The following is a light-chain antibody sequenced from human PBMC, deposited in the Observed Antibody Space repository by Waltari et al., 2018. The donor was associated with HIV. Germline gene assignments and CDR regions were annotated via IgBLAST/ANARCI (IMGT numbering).Light chain of an antibody. J-gene: IGLJ1*01. V-gene: IGLV2-23*02. CDR2: EVS. Sequence: QSARTQPASVSGSPGRSITLSCPGTRSDVGNSDLFSWFQLLPGKAPKLMIYEVSKRPSGVSNRFAGSKSGNTASLTISGLQAEDEGEYYCCSYAGGSAFYVFGTGTKVTVL. CDR3: CSYAGGSAFYV. CDR1: RSDVGNSDL.